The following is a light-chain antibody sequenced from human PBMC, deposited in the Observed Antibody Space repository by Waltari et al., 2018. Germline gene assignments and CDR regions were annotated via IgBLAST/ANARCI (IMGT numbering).Light chain of an antibody. V-gene: IGKV1-5*03. CDR2: MAS. J-gene: IGKJ1*01. CDR3: QQYDHYPWT. Sequence: DIQMTQSPYTLSASIGDRVTITCRASQSLSGWLAWYQQKPGQAPKLLIYMASSLESGVPSRFGGSGSGTEFSLTISGLQPDDFATYYCQQYDHYPWTFGQGTKVDVK. CDR1: QSLSGW.